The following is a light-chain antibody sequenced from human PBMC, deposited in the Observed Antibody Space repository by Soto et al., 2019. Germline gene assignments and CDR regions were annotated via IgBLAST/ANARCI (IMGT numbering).Light chain of an antibody. CDR3: HQFHSFPIT. CDR1: QSITIW. J-gene: IGKJ5*01. V-gene: IGKV1-5*01. CDR2: DAS. Sequence: DIQMTQSPSTLSASAGDRVTITCRASQSITIWLAWYQQKPGKAPKLLIYDASTLESGVPSRFSGSGSGTEFTLTINSLQPDDFATYYCHQFHSFPITFGQGTRLEIK.